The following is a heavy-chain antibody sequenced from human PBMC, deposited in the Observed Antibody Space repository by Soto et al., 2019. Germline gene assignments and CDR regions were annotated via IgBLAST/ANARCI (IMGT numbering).Heavy chain of an antibody. D-gene: IGHD2-15*01. CDR1: GFTFADYA. V-gene: IGHV3-23*01. CDR3: AKGSPVVAAVDWFDP. J-gene: IGHJ5*02. Sequence: EVQLLESGGGLVQPGGSLRLSCAASGFTFADYAMTWVRQAPGKGLEWVSAISGSGGSTYYADSVKGRFTISRDNSKNTLYLQMNSLRAVDTAVYYCAKGSPVVAAVDWFDPWGQGTLVTVSS. CDR2: ISGSGGST.